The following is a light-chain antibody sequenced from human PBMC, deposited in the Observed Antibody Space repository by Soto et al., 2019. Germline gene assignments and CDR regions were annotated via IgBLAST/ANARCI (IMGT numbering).Light chain of an antibody. V-gene: IGKV1-27*01. J-gene: IGKJ1*01. CDR2: AAS. CDR1: QGISNY. Sequence: DIQMTQSPSSLSASVGDRVTITCRASQGISNYLAWYQQKPGKVPKLLIYAASTLQSGVPSRFGGSGSGTDFTLTISSLQPDDVSTYYCQNYNSGPRTFGQGTKVEIK. CDR3: QNYNSGPRT.